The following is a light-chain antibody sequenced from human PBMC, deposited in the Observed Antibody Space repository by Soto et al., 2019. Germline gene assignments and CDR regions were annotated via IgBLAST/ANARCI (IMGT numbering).Light chain of an antibody. CDR1: QSVSSN. V-gene: IGKV3-15*01. CDR3: QQYNNWGT. J-gene: IGKJ1*01. Sequence: ELVMTQSPATLSVSPGERATLSCRASQSVSSNLAWYQQKPGQAPRLLIYGASTRATGIPARFSGSGSGAEYTLTISSLQSEDFAVYYCQQYNNWGTFGKGTKVEIK. CDR2: GAS.